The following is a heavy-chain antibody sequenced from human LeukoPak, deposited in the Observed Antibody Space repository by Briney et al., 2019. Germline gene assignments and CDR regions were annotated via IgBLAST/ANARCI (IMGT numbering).Heavy chain of an antibody. CDR3: ARAFGLTDY. Sequence: GGSLRLSCAASGFTLSSYRMNWVRQAPGKGLEWVSYISSSSSTIYYADSVKGRFNISRDNVKNSLYLQMNSLRDEDTAVHYCARAFGLTDYWGQGTLVSVSS. D-gene: IGHD3/OR15-3a*01. V-gene: IGHV3-48*02. CDR1: GFTLSSYR. J-gene: IGHJ4*02. CDR2: ISSSSSTI.